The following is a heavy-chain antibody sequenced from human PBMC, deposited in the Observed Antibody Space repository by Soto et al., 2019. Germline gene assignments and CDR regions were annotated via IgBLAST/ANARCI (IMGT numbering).Heavy chain of an antibody. CDR3: ARDGGSRFDAFDI. J-gene: IGHJ3*02. Sequence: SETLSLTCTVSGGSISSGGYYWSWIRQHPGKGLEWIGYIYYSGSTYYNPSLKSRVTISVDTSKNQFSLKLSSVTAADTAVYYCARDGGSRFDAFDIWGQGTMVTVSS. CDR1: GGSISSGGYY. D-gene: IGHD6-13*01. V-gene: IGHV4-31*03. CDR2: IYYSGST.